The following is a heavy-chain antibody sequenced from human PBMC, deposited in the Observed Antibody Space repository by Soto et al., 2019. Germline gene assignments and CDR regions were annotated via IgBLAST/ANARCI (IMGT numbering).Heavy chain of an antibody. CDR2: IYYRGST. CDR3: ATEDVAADGTICGMDV. D-gene: IGHD6-13*01. V-gene: IGHV4-31*03. CDR1: GGSISSGDSN. Sequence: QVQLQESGPGLVKPSQTLSLTCTVSGGSISSGDSNWSWLRQHPGKGLEWIGYIYYRGSTYYNPTLNSRVTISLDTCKNQFSLKLTSVTAADTAVYYCATEDVAADGTICGMDVWGQGTTVTVSS. J-gene: IGHJ6*02.